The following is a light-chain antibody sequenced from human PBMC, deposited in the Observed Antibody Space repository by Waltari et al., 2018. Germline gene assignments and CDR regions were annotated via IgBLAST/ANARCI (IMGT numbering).Light chain of an antibody. CDR2: DDR. J-gene: IGLJ1*01. Sequence: SSVLTQPPSVSVAPGQTARITCGGNNIGSKSVHWYQQKPGRAPVLVVYDDRDRPSGIPGRFSGSNSGNTATLTISRVEDGDEADYYCQVWDSSSDHYVFGTGTKVTVL. CDR1: NIGSKS. CDR3: QVWDSSSDHYV. V-gene: IGLV3-21*02.